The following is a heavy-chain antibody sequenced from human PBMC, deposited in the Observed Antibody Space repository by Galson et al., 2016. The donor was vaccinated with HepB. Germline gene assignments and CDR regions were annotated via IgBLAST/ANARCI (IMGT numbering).Heavy chain of an antibody. CDR3: AGGIRIVGAATYHFDY. Sequence: SVKVSCKASGNTFTSYDINWVRQATGQGLEWMGWMNPHGGNTGYAQKFQGRVTMTRNTPRATADMDLSSLTSEDQAVYYCAGGIRIVGAATYHFDYWGQGTLVTVSS. CDR1: GNTFTSYD. CDR2: MNPHGGNT. V-gene: IGHV1-8*01. D-gene: IGHD1-26*01. J-gene: IGHJ4*02.